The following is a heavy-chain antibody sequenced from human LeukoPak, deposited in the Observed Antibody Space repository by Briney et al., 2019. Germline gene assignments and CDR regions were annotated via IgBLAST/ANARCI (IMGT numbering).Heavy chain of an antibody. Sequence: GGSLRLSCAASEFTFSNYAMNWVRQAPGKGLEWVSAISGSGGSTYYADSVKGRFTISRDNSKNTLYLQMNSLRAEDTAVYYCAKRPAYSSSWYYFDYWGQGTLVTVS. CDR1: EFTFSNYA. D-gene: IGHD6-13*01. V-gene: IGHV3-23*01. CDR2: ISGSGGST. J-gene: IGHJ4*02. CDR3: AKRPAYSSSWYYFDY.